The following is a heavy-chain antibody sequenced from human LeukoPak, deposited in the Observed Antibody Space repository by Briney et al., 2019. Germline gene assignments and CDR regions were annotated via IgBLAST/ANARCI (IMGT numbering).Heavy chain of an antibody. CDR3: ARDTPSIAARLDAFDI. D-gene: IGHD6-6*01. J-gene: IGHJ3*02. Sequence: ASVKVSCKASGYTFTSYGISWVRQAPGQGLEWMGWISAYNGNTNYAQKLQGRVTMTTDTSTSTACMELRSLRSDDTAVYYCARDTPSIAARLDAFDIWGQGTMVTVSS. V-gene: IGHV1-18*01. CDR1: GYTFTSYG. CDR2: ISAYNGNT.